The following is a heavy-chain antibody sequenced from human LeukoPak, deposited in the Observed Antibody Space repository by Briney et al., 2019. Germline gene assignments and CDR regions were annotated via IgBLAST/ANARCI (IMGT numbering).Heavy chain of an antibody. CDR2: IIPIFGTA. V-gene: IGHV1-69*13. J-gene: IGHJ4*02. CDR3: ASTSKRMVTYFDY. Sequence: SVKVSCKASGGTFSSYAISWVRQAPGQGLEWMGGIIPIFGTANYAQKFQGRVTITADESTSTAYMKLSSLRSEDTAVYYCASTSKRMVTYFDYWGQGTLVTVSS. D-gene: IGHD2-8*01. CDR1: GGTFSSYA.